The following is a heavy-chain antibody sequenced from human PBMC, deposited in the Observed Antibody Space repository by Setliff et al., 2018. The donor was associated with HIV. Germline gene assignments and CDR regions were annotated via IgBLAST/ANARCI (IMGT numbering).Heavy chain of an antibody. J-gene: IGHJ6*03. V-gene: IGHV5-51*01. CDR1: GYRFTDYW. CDR3: ARLSVLYMDV. CDR2: IYPGDSDT. D-gene: IGHD3-16*01. Sequence: PGESLKISCRGSGYRFTDYWIGWVRQMPGKGLEWMGVIYPGDSDTRYNPSFQGQVAISADKSTSTAYLQWSSLKASDTAMYYCARLSVLYMDVWGKGTTVTVSS.